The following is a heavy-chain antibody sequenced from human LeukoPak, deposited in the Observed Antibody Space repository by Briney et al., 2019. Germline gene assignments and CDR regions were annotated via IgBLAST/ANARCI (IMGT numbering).Heavy chain of an antibody. D-gene: IGHD2-2*01. V-gene: IGHV4-59*08. CDR1: DGSISSYY. CDR3: ARFGWVVSAAMFAFDY. Sequence: SETLSLTCTVSDGSISSYYWSWIRQPPGKGLEWIEFIYYSGSTNYNPSLKSRVTISVDTSKNQFSLKLSSVTAADTAVYYCARFGWVVSAAMFAFDYWGQGTLVTVSS. J-gene: IGHJ4*02. CDR2: IYYSGST.